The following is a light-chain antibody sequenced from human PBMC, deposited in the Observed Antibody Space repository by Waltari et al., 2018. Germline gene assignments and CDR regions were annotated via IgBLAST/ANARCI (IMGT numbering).Light chain of an antibody. CDR3: QQYYSSST. V-gene: IGKV4-1*01. CDR2: RAS. Sequence: DIVLTQSPDSLAVSLGERATINCKSSQNIFYSSYNKTYLAWYQQKPGQPPNLLIYRASTRHSGVPDRFSGSGSGTDFTLTINSLRAEDVAVYFCQQYYSSSTFGGGTKVEIK. CDR1: QNIFYSSYNKTY. J-gene: IGKJ4*01.